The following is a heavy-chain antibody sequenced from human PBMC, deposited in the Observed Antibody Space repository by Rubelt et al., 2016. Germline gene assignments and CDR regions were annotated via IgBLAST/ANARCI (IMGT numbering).Heavy chain of an antibody. Sequence: GGGVVQPGGSLRLSCAASGFSFSSCGMHWVRQAPGKGLEWVAVISYDGGKSYYADSVKGRFTISRDNSKNTLYVQMNSLRAEDTAVDYCAKARTGDEFDDSLNIWGQGTMVTVSS. CDR2: ISYDGGKS. V-gene: IGHV3-30*18. J-gene: IGHJ3*02. CDR1: GFSFSSCG. CDR3: AKARTGDEFDDSLNI. D-gene: IGHD7-27*01.